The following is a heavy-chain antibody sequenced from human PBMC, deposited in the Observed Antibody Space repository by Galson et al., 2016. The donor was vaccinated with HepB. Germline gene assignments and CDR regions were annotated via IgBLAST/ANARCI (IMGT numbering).Heavy chain of an antibody. CDR2: IYYSGST. Sequence: LTCTVSGGSISSNSYYWGWIRQPPGKGLEWIGSIYYSGSTYYNPSLKSRVTISVDTSKNQFSLKLSSVTAADTAVYYCARHLKIQLWLRGNWFDPWGQGTLVTVSS. CDR3: ARHLKIQLWLRGNWFDP. D-gene: IGHD5-18*01. V-gene: IGHV4-39*01. CDR1: GGSISSNSYY. J-gene: IGHJ5*02.